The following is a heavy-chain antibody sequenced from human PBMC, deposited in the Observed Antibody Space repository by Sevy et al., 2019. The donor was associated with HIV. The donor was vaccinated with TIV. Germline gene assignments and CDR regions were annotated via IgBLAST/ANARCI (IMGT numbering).Heavy chain of an antibody. D-gene: IGHD2-2*02. Sequence: ASVKVSCQASRYTFSDHLIHWVRQAPGQGLAWMGWIKPNSGGTRLAQRFQGRVTLTRDASISTAFMELTRLQSDDTAVYYLAITPPAADVASWLYYFDYWGQGTRVTVSS. CDR1: RYTFSDHL. CDR3: AITPPAADVASWLYYFDY. V-gene: IGHV1-2*02. J-gene: IGHJ4*02. CDR2: IKPNSGGT.